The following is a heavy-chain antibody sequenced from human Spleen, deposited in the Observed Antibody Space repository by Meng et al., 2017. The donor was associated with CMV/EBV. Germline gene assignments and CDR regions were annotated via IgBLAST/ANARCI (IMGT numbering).Heavy chain of an antibody. CDR2: VIPILGTT. D-gene: IGHD2-2*01. CDR1: GGTYSRYG. J-gene: IGHJ4*02. Sequence: KASGGTYSRYGSSWVRQAPGQGLEWMGRVIPILGTTNYAQKFQGRVTISTDESTNTAYMELSSLRSEDTAMYYCARASYSASWYYFDFWGQGTLVTVSS. CDR3: ARASYSASWYYFDF. V-gene: IGHV1-69*11.